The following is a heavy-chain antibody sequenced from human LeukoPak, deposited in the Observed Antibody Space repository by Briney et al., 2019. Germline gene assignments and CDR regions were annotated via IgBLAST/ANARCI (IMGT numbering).Heavy chain of an antibody. Sequence: ASVTVSFKASGYTFTIYGISWVRQAPGQGLEWMGWISAYNGNTNYAQKLQGRVTMTTDTSTSTAYMELRSLRSDDTAVYYCARDGGYCGSGGSCYPPGEQYYYYGMDVWGQGTTVTVSS. CDR3: ARDGGYCGSGGSCYPPGEQYYYYGMDV. CDR1: GYTFTIYG. D-gene: IGHD2-15*01. CDR2: ISAYNGNT. J-gene: IGHJ6*02. V-gene: IGHV1-18*01.